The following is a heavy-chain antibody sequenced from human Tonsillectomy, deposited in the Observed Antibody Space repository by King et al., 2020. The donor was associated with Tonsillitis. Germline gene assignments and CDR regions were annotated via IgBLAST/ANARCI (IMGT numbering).Heavy chain of an antibody. J-gene: IGHJ5*02. CDR2: IITNGGST. V-gene: IGHV3-64D*06. Sequence: VQLVESGGGLVQPGGSLRLSCSASGFTFSNYAFHWVRQAPGKGLESVSAIITNGGSTYYADSVKGRITISRDNSKNTLYLQMSSLRPEDTALYYCVKDTVTAMTWGQGSLVTVSS. CDR3: VKDTVTAMT. D-gene: IGHD2-21*02. CDR1: GFTFSNYA.